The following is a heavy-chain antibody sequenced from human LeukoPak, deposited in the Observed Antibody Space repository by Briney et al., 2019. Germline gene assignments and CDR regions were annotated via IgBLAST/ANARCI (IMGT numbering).Heavy chain of an antibody. CDR1: GFTFSSYG. CDR2: ISYDGSNK. V-gene: IGHV3-30*18. Sequence: SLRLYCAASGFTFSSYGMQWVRQAPGKGLEWVAVISYDGSNKYYADSVKGRFTISRDNSKNTLYLQMNSLRAEDTAVYYCAKDRAGEAATDYWGQGTLVTVSS. CDR3: AKDRAGEAATDY. J-gene: IGHJ4*02. D-gene: IGHD6-25*01.